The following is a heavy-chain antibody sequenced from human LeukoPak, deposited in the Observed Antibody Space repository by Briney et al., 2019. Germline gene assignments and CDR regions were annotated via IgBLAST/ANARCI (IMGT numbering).Heavy chain of an antibody. CDR3: ARDGNWGYVYYYMDV. J-gene: IGHJ6*03. V-gene: IGHV4-61*02. D-gene: IGHD7-27*01. Sequence: PSETLSLTCTVSGGSISSGSYYWSWIRQPAGKGLEWIGRIYTSGSTNYNPSLKSRVTISVDTSKNQFSLKLSSVTAADTAVYYCARDGNWGYVYYYMDVWAKGPRSPSP. CDR2: IYTSGST. CDR1: GGSISSGSYY.